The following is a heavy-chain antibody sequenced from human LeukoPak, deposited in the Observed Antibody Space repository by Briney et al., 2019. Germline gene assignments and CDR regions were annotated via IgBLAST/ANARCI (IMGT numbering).Heavy chain of an antibody. CDR2: INEDATTI. Sequence: GGSLRLSCAASGFAFSAYWMHWVRQAPGKGLEWVSRINEDATTITYADSVKGRFIISRDNSKKSLYLQMSNLRAEDTTVYYCVRDLILVWTPGDDFDFWGQGTLVIVSS. V-gene: IGHV3-74*01. J-gene: IGHJ4*02. D-gene: IGHD3-16*01. CDR1: GFAFSAYW. CDR3: VRDLILVWTPGDDFDF.